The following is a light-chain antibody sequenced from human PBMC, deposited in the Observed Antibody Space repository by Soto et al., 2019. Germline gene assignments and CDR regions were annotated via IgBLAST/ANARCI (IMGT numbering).Light chain of an antibody. V-gene: IGKV1-9*01. CDR3: QHLINYPIT. Sequence: DIQLTQPPSSLSASVGDRVTITCRASQGISNSLAWYQQRPGEVPKLLMSAASTLQSGVPSRFSGSGSGTELTLTISSLQPEDFATYYCQHLINYPITFGQGTRLEIK. CDR1: QGISNS. CDR2: AAS. J-gene: IGKJ5*01.